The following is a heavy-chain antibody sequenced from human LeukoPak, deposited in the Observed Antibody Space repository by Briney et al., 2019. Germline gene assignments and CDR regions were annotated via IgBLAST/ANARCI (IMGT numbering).Heavy chain of an antibody. V-gene: IGHV4-34*01. Sequence: SETLSLTCAVYGGSFSNYYWHWIRQPPGKGLQWIGEISHSGGINYNPSLKSRVTISGDTSKSQFSLRLTSVTAADTAVYYCARDYYGGNSDWGQGTLVTVSS. CDR1: GGSFSNYY. D-gene: IGHD4-23*01. CDR2: ISHSGGI. CDR3: ARDYYGGNSD. J-gene: IGHJ4*02.